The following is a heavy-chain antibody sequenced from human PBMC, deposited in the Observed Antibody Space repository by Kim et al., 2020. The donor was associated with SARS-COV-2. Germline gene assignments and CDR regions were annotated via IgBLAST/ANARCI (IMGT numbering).Heavy chain of an antibody. D-gene: IGHD3-10*01. CDR2: ISYDGSNK. Sequence: GGSLRLSCAASGFTFSSYGMHWVRQAPGKGLEWVAVISYDGSNKYYADSVKGRFTISRDNSKNTLYLQMNSLRAEDTAVYYCARGTMYGSGSYSTYWGQGTLVTVSS. J-gene: IGHJ4*02. V-gene: IGHV3-33*05. CDR1: GFTFSSYG. CDR3: ARGTMYGSGSYSTY.